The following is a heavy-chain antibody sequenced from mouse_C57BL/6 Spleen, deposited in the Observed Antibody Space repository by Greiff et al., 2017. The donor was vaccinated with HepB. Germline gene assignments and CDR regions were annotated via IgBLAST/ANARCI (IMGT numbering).Heavy chain of an antibody. V-gene: IGHV1-63*01. J-gene: IGHJ4*01. CDR1: GYTFTNYW. CDR3: ARSTTVVGAMDY. D-gene: IGHD1-1*01. Sequence: VKLQESGAELVRPGTSVKMSCKASGYTFTNYWIGWAKQRPGHGLEWIGDIYPGGGYTNYNEKFKGKATLTADKSSSTAYMQFSSLTSEDSAIYYCARSTTVVGAMDYWGQGTSVTVSS. CDR2: IYPGGGYT.